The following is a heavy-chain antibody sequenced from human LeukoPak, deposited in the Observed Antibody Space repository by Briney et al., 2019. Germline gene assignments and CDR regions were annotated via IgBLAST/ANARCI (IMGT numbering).Heavy chain of an antibody. J-gene: IGHJ4*02. D-gene: IGHD1-26*01. CDR1: GGSFSGYY. CDR2: INHSGST. CDR3: ARDHGGSYYFHFDY. Sequence: PSETLSLTCAVYGGSFSGYYWSWIRQPSGKGLEWIGEINHSGSTNYNPSLKSRVTISVDTSKNQFSLKLSSVTAADTAVYYCARDHGGSYYFHFDYWGQGTLVTVSS. V-gene: IGHV4-34*01.